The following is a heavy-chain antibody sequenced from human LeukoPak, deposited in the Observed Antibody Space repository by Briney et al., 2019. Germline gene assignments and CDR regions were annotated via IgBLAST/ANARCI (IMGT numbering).Heavy chain of an antibody. J-gene: IGHJ4*02. V-gene: IGHV4-59*01. CDR1: GASISTYY. Sequence: SETLSLTCSVSGASISTYYWTWIRQPPGKGLEWIGYIYYSGSTNYNPSLKSRVTISVDTSKNQFSLKLSSVTAADTAVYYCARNLYSFDYWGQGTLVTVSS. CDR3: ARNLYSFDY. CDR2: IYYSGST. D-gene: IGHD1-14*01.